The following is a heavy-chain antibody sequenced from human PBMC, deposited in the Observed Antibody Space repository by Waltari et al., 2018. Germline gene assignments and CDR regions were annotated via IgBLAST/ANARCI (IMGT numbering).Heavy chain of an antibody. V-gene: IGHV1-46*01. CDR2: LNASGGGA. D-gene: IGHD1-26*01. CDR3: AREDSGSYYGYFDY. J-gene: IGHJ4*02. CDR1: GYTFTNYY. Sequence: QVQLVQSGAEVTKPGASVKGSCKASGYTFTNYYVHWVRQAPRQGLEWMGILNASGGGASYAQRFQGRVTMTSDTSISTAYMELSRLRSDDTAVYYCAREDSGSYYGYFDYWGQGTLVTVSS.